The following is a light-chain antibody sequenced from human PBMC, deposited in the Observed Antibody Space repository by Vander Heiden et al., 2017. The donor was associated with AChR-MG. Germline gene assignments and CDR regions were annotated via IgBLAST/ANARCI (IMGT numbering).Light chain of an antibody. CDR1: QSISSW. CDR3: QHYSTFPLT. J-gene: IGKJ4*01. Sequence: DIQMTQSPSTLSASVGDRVTITCRASQSISSWLAWYQQKSGKAPKLLIFKASTLESGVPSRFSGSGSGTEFTLTISSLQPDDLATYYCQHYSTFPLTLGGGTQVEIK. CDR2: KAS. V-gene: IGKV1-5*03.